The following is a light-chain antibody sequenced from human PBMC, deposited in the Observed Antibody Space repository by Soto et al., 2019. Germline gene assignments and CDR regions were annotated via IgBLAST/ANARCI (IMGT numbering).Light chain of an antibody. CDR2: GAS. CDR3: QQYNNWPLT. J-gene: IGKJ4*01. Sequence: EIVMTQSPATLSVSPGERATLSCRASQSVNNNLAWYQQKPGQAPRLLIYGASARATGIPARFSGSGSGTQLTLTISSLQSEDFEVYYCQQYNNWPLTFGGGTKAEIK. CDR1: QSVNNN. V-gene: IGKV3-15*01.